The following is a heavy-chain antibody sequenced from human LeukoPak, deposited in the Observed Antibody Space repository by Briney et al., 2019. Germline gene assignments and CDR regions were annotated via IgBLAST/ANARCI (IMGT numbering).Heavy chain of an antibody. V-gene: IGHV3-23*01. CDR1: GFTFSSYA. CDR3: ARERDDLAFDY. CDR2: ISGSGAGT. Sequence: GGSLRLSCAASGFTFSSYAMSWVRQAPGKGLEWVSAISGSGAGTYYADSVRGRFTISRDNSKNTLYLQMNSLRAEDTAVYYCARERDDLAFDYWGQGTLVTVSS. D-gene: IGHD3-3*01. J-gene: IGHJ4*02.